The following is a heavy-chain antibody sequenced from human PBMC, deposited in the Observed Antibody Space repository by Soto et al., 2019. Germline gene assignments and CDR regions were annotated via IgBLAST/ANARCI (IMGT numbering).Heavy chain of an antibody. V-gene: IGHV5-51*01. CDR2: IYPGDSDT. J-gene: IGHJ6*02. Sequence: GEPLKISCKGSGYSFTSYWIGWVSQMPGKGLEWMGIIYPGDSDTRYSPSFQGQVTISADKSISTAYLQWSSLKASDTAMYYCAGGGVRGVITRTRDYYGMDVWGQGTTVTVSS. CDR3: AGGGVRGVITRTRDYYGMDV. D-gene: IGHD3-10*01. CDR1: GYSFTSYW.